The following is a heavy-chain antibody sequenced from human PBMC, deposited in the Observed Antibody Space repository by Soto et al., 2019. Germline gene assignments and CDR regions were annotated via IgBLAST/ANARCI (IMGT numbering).Heavy chain of an antibody. CDR3: AKDLGRFGESPY. V-gene: IGHV3-23*01. J-gene: IGHJ4*02. Sequence: EVQLLESGGGLVQPGGSLRLSCAASGFTFSSYAMSWVRQAPGKGLEWVSAISGSGGSTYYADSVKGRFTISRDNSMNTLYLQMNSLRAEDTAVYYCAKDLGRFGESPYWGQGTLVTVSS. CDR2: ISGSGGST. CDR1: GFTFSSYA. D-gene: IGHD3-10*01.